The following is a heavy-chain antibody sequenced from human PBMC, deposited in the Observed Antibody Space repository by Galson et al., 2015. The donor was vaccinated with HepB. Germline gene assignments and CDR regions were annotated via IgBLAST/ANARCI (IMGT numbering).Heavy chain of an antibody. CDR1: GYTFTSYG. D-gene: IGHD2-15*01. V-gene: IGHV1-18*04. CDR3: ARSSSPGYCSGGSCSSDAFEI. CDR2: ISAYNGNT. Sequence: SVKVSCKASGYTFTSYGISWVRQAPGQGLEWMGWISAYNGNTNYAQNLQGRVTMTTDTSTSTAYMELRSLISDDTAVYYCARSSSPGYCSGGSCSSDAFEIWGQGTMVTVSS. J-gene: IGHJ3*02.